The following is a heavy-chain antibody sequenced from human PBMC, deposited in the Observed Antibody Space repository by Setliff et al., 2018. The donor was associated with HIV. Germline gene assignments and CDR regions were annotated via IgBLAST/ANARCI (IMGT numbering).Heavy chain of an antibody. CDR1: GGSFSGYY. CDR2: INHSGST. Sequence: SETLSLTCAVYGGSFSGYYWSWIRQPPGKGLEWIGEINHSGSTNYNPSLKSRVTISVDTSMDQFSLKLNSVTAEDTAVYYCAKDLVTTTGPDYWGQGTLVTVSS. J-gene: IGHJ4*02. V-gene: IGHV4-34*01. CDR3: AKDLVTTTGPDY. D-gene: IGHD1-1*01.